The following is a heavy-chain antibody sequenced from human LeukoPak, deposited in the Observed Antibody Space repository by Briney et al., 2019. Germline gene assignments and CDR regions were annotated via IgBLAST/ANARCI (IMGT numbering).Heavy chain of an antibody. D-gene: IGHD4-23*01. CDR3: ARGQDTVVTSRDAFDI. CDR1: GFTVSSNY. J-gene: IGHJ3*02. Sequence: GGSLRLSCAASGFTVSSNYMTWVRQAPGKGLEWVSVIYKNAITYYADTVKGRFTISRDNSKNTLYLQMNSLRADDTAVYYCARGQDTVVTSRDAFDIWGQGTMVTVSS. CDR2: IYKNAIT. V-gene: IGHV3-53*01.